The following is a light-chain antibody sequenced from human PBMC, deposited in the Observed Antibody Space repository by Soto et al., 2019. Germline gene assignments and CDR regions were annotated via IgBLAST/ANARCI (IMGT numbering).Light chain of an antibody. Sequence: IKMNHSPSILSVSVGDRVTITCRASQTISRWLAWYQQKPGKAPKLLIYDASTLEVGVASRFSGSGSGADFTLTISSLQPEDFPTYYCHQSYITPFFGQGTLLEIK. V-gene: IGKV1-5*01. CDR2: DAS. J-gene: IGKJ5*01. CDR1: QTISRW. CDR3: HQSYITPF.